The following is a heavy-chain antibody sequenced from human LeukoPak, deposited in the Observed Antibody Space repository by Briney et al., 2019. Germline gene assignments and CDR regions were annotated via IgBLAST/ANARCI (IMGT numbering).Heavy chain of an antibody. CDR1: GGTFSSYA. D-gene: IGHD3-22*01. Sequence: SVKVSCKASGGTFSSYAISWVRQAPGQGLEWMERIIPIFGIANYAQKFQGRATITADKSTSTAYMELGSLRSEDTAVYYCARGNYYDSSGTFDYWGQGTLVTVSS. V-gene: IGHV1-69*04. J-gene: IGHJ4*02. CDR3: ARGNYYDSSGTFDY. CDR2: IIPIFGIA.